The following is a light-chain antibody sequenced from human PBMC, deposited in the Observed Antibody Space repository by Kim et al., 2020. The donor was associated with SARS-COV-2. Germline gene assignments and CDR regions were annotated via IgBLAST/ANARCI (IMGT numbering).Light chain of an antibody. CDR2: GKN. V-gene: IGLV3-19*01. CDR1: SLRNYY. CDR3: NSRGTSGDRWV. J-gene: IGLJ3*02. Sequence: ALRQTGRITCQGDSLRNYYASWYQQKPGQAPLLVIYGKNNRPSGIPDRFSGSSSGDTASLTITGAQAEDEADYYCNSRGTSGDRWVFGGGTQLTVL.